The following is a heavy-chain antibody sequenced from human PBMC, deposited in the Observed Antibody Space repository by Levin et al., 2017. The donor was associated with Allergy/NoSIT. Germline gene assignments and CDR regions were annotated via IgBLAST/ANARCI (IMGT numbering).Heavy chain of an antibody. CDR3: ARGSPYSSYYYPLGH. D-gene: IGHD6-6*01. V-gene: IGHV7-4-1*02. CDR2: INTNTGNP. J-gene: IGHJ4*02. CDR1: GDSFTTYP. Sequence: LGESLKISCKASGDSFTTYPMHWIRQAPGQGLEWMGLINTNTGNPMYAQGFTGRFVFSLDTSVSTAYMQISSLKAEDTAVYFCARGSPYSSYYYPLGHWGQGTLVTVSS.